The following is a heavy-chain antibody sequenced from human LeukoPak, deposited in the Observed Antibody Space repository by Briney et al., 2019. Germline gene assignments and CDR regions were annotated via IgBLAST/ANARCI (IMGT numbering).Heavy chain of an antibody. CDR1: GGSISSTSYY. D-gene: IGHD3-16*01. Sequence: PSETLSLTCTVSGGSISSTSYYWGWIRQPPGKGLEWMGSIYYSGSTYCNPSLKSRLTISVDTSKNQFSLKLSSVTAADTAIYYCARDKGHYDVDYWGQGTLVTVSS. V-gene: IGHV4-39*07. CDR2: IYYSGST. CDR3: ARDKGHYDVDY. J-gene: IGHJ4*02.